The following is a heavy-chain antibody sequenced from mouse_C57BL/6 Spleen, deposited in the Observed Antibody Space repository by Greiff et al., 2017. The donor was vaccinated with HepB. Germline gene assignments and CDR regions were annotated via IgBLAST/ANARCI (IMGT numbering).Heavy chain of an antibody. D-gene: IGHD1-1*01. Sequence: VQLQQSGPELVKPGASVKISCKASGYTFTDYYMNWVKQSHGKSLEWIGDINPNNGGTSYNQKFKGKATLTVDKSSSTAYMELRSLTSEDSAVYYCAGTTVVGFDYWGQGTTLTVSS. V-gene: IGHV1-26*01. CDR1: GYTFTDYY. CDR2: INPNNGGT. J-gene: IGHJ2*01. CDR3: AGTTVVGFDY.